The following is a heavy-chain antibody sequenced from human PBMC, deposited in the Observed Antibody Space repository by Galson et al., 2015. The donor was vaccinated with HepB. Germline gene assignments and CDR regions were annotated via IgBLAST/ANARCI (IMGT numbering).Heavy chain of an antibody. Sequence: SLRLSCAASGFTFSSYGMHWVRQAPGKGLEWVAVIWYDGSNKYYADSVKGRFTISRDNSKNTLYLQMNSLRAEDTAVYYCARGYYGSGSLPPFDPWGQGTLVTVSS. CDR2: IWYDGSNK. V-gene: IGHV3-33*08. CDR3: ARGYYGSGSLPPFDP. J-gene: IGHJ5*02. CDR1: GFTFSSYG. D-gene: IGHD3-10*01.